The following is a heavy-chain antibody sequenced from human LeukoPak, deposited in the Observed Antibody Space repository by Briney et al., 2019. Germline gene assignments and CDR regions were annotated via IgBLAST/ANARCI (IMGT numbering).Heavy chain of an antibody. D-gene: IGHD6-13*01. J-gene: IGHJ4*02. CDR3: ARVLTGYSSSWYDY. Sequence: ASVKVSCKASGYTFTGYYMHWVRQAPGQGLEWMGWINPNSGGTNYAQKFQGRVTITADKSTSTAYMELSSLRSEDTAVYYCARVLTGYSSSWYDYWGQGTLVTVSS. CDR1: GYTFTGYY. CDR2: INPNSGGT. V-gene: IGHV1-2*02.